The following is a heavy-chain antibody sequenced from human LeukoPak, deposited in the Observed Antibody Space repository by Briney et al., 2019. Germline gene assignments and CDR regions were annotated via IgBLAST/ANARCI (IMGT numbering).Heavy chain of an antibody. D-gene: IGHD3-3*01. J-gene: IGHJ4*02. Sequence: SETLSLTCTVSGGSISSYYWSWIRQPPGKGLEWIGYIYYSGSTNYNPSLKSRVTISVDTSKNQFSLKLSSVTAADTAVYYCARGNDDFWSGYYGSALGFDYWGQGTLVTVSS. V-gene: IGHV4-59*01. CDR1: GGSISSYY. CDR2: IYYSGST. CDR3: ARGNDDFWSGYYGSALGFDY.